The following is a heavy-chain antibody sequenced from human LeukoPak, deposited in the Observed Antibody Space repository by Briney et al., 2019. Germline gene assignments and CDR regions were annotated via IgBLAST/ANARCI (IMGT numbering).Heavy chain of an antibody. Sequence: PGGSLRLSCAVSGFTFSSYAMHWVRQAPGKGLEWVSAISGSGGSTYYADSVKGRFTISRDNSKNTLYLQMNSLRAEDTAVYYCAKQSREGTIFGVVRFYNWFDPWGQGTLVTVSS. J-gene: IGHJ5*02. CDR3: AKQSREGTIFGVVRFYNWFDP. CDR2: ISGSGGST. V-gene: IGHV3-23*01. CDR1: GFTFSSYA. D-gene: IGHD3-3*01.